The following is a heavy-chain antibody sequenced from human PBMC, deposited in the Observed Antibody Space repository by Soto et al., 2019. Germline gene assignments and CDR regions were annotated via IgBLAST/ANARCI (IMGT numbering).Heavy chain of an antibody. D-gene: IGHD5-12*01. V-gene: IGHV4-30-2*01. CDR1: GASVTRDGNC. J-gene: IGHJ4*02. CDR3: ARGRDGYNPGLFDY. Sequence: SETLSLTCSVSGASVTRDGNCWTWIRQPPGKGLEFVASIYHGGSTFYNPSLRSRVTISLDRSKNQFSLKLSSVTAADTAVYYCARGRDGYNPGLFDYWGQGTLVTVSS. CDR2: IYHGGST.